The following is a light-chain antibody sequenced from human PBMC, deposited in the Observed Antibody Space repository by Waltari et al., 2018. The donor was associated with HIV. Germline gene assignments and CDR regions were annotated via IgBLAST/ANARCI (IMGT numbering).Light chain of an antibody. V-gene: IGLV1-44*01. CDR2: GKH. CDR3: ASWDDSLNGPV. CDR1: TSNIGRNT. J-gene: IGLJ2*01. Sequence: QSVLTQPPSASGTPEQRVTISCSGTTSNIGRNTVSWFQQFPGTAPRVLIYGKHQRPSGVPDRFSGSKSGTSASLAISGLQSEDEADYYCASWDDSLNGPVFGGGTKLTVV.